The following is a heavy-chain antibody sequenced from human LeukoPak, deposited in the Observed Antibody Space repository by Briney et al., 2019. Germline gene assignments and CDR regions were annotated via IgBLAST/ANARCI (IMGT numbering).Heavy chain of an antibody. CDR2: IYSSGNT. D-gene: IGHD2-2*02. J-gene: IGHJ3*02. CDR1: GGSMDLSY. CDR3: ARPISPRPPRAFDI. V-gene: IGHV4-59*01. Sequence: SSETLSLTCTVSGGSMDLSYWSWIRQPPGKGLEWIGFIYSSGNTNYNPSLKSRVTISLDTSKNQFSLNLTSVTAADTALYYCARPISPRPPRAFDIWGHGTMVTVSS.